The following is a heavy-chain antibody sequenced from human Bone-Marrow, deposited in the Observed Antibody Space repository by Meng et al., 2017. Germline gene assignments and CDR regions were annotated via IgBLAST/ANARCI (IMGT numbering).Heavy chain of an antibody. V-gene: IGHV4-39*07. CDR1: GGSISSSNPY. J-gene: IGHJ4*02. Sequence: SETLSLTCTVSGGSISSSNPYWAWIRQPPGMGPEWLGSLYYSGITYYNASLKNRLTISVDTSKNQFSLRLQSVTAADTAVYYCARDPVAAAGSNRFDNWGQGTLVTVSS. CDR3: ARDPVAAAGSNRFDN. CDR2: LYYSGIT. D-gene: IGHD6-13*01.